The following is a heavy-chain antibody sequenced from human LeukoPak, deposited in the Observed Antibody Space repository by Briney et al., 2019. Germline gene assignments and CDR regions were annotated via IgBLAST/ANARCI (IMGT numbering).Heavy chain of an antibody. CDR2: IIPILGIA. CDR3: ARGQYYYGSGAPARWFDP. D-gene: IGHD3-10*01. J-gene: IGHJ5*02. Sequence: ASVNLSSKASGGTFSTYAISWERQAPGQGLELMGRIIPILGIANYAQKFQGRVTITADKSTSTAYMELSSLRSEDTAVYYCARGQYYYGSGAPARWFDPWGQGTLVTVSS. CDR1: GGTFSTYA. V-gene: IGHV1-69*04.